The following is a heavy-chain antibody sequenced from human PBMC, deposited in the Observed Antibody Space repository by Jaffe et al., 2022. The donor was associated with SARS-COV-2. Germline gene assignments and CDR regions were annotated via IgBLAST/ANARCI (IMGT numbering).Heavy chain of an antibody. CDR2: IDVGNGNT. V-gene: IGHV1-3*01. CDR1: GYTLTSYT. CDR3: ASQDSGGWCY. D-gene: IGHD6-19*01. Sequence: QVQLVQSGAEVEKPGASVKVSCKASGYTLTSYTLHWVRQAPGQRLEWMGWIDVGNGNTRYSQKFQGRVTITRDTSASTAYMELSSLTSEDTAVYYCASQDSGGWCYWGQGTLVTVSS. J-gene: IGHJ4*02.